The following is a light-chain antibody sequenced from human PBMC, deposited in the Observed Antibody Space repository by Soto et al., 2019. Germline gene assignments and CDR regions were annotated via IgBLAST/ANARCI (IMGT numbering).Light chain of an antibody. V-gene: IGLV1-51*01. CDR1: KSNIGNNY. Sequence: QSVLTQPPSVSAAPGQKVTISCSGSKSNIGNNYASWYLQLPGTAPKLLIYDNSKRPTGIPDRFSGSKSGTSATLGITGLQTGDEADYYCGAWDDSLSAVFGGGTKVTVL. J-gene: IGLJ2*01. CDR3: GAWDDSLSAV. CDR2: DNS.